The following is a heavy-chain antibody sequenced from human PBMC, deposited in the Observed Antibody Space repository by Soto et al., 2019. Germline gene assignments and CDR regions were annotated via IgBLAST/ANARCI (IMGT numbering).Heavy chain of an antibody. Sequence: SETLSLTCTVSGGSISRNSFYWGWIRQPPGKGLEYIGDISYTGSTYYDPSLRSRVAISVDTSKNQFSLKLSSVTAADTAVYYCAQLERRENWFDPWGQGTLVTVSS. V-gene: IGHV4-39*01. CDR3: AQLERRENWFDP. J-gene: IGHJ5*02. CDR1: GGSISRNSFY. D-gene: IGHD1-1*01. CDR2: ISYTGST.